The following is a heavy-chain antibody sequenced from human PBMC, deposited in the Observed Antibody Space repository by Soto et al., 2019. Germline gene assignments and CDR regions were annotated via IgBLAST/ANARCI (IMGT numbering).Heavy chain of an antibody. CDR3: ARGNFYYGMDV. Sequence: SETLSLTCAVSGGSFSGNYWTWIRQPPGKGLEWIGEFSDSGSTNYNPSLESRVTISEDMSKSQFSLKLSSVTAADTAVYYCARGNFYYGMDVWGQGTTVTVSS. CDR2: FSDSGST. V-gene: IGHV4-34*01. CDR1: GGSFSGNY. J-gene: IGHJ6*02.